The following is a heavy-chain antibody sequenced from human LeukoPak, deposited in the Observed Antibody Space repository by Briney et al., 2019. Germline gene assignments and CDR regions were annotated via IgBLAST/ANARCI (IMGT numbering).Heavy chain of an antibody. CDR2: IKQDGSEK. Sequence: RPGGSLKLSCAASGFTFSSYWMSWVRQAPGKGLEWVANIKQDGSEKYYVDSVKGRFTISRDNAKNSLYLQMNSLRAEDTAVYYCARGTNFGYFDYWGQGTLVTVSS. V-gene: IGHV3-7*01. D-gene: IGHD1-7*01. CDR1: GFTFSSYW. J-gene: IGHJ4*02. CDR3: ARGTNFGYFDY.